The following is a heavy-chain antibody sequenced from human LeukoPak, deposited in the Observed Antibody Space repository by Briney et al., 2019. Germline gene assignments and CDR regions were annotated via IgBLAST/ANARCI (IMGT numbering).Heavy chain of an antibody. V-gene: IGHV3-53*01. J-gene: IGHJ5*02. CDR1: GFPGINNF. CDR2: IYSGGTT. Sequence: GSLRLSLAASGFPGINNFITWVRQAPGKGVEWGSVIYSGGTTHYADSVKGRFTISRDNSKNTLYLQMNSLRVDDTAVYYCARSTSGHNWFDPWGQGTLVTVSS. D-gene: IGHD6-25*01. CDR3: ARSTSGHNWFDP.